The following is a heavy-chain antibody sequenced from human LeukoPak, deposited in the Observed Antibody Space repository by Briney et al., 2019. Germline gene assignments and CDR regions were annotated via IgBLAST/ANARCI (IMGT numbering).Heavy chain of an antibody. Sequence: PGGSLRLSCAASGFTLSSYWMSWVRQAPGKGLEWVANIKQDGSEKYYVDSVKGRFTISRDNAKNSLYLQMNSLRAEDTAVYYCAREMLRLGAYFDCWGQGTLVTVSS. CDR3: AREMLRLGAYFDC. J-gene: IGHJ4*02. V-gene: IGHV3-7*01. CDR1: GFTLSSYW. CDR2: IKQDGSEK. D-gene: IGHD5-12*01.